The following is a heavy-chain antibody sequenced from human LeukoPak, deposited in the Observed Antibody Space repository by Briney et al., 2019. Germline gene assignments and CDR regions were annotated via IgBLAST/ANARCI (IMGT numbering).Heavy chain of an antibody. J-gene: IGHJ3*02. CDR2: ISGYDGNT. CDR3: ARAGVTPKTGDGFDI. CDR1: GYSFTTYG. D-gene: IGHD4-23*01. V-gene: IGHV1-18*04. Sequence: ASVKVSCKASGYSFTTYGVSWVRQAPGQGLEWMGWISGYDGNTNSAPTLQGRVTMTTDTSTSTAYMELRSLRSDDTAMYYCARAGVTPKTGDGFDIWGQGTMVTVSS.